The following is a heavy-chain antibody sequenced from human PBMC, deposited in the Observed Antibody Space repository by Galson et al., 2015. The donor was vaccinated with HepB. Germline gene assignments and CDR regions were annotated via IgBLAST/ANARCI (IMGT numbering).Heavy chain of an antibody. J-gene: IGHJ6*02. CDR1: GFTFGDYA. V-gene: IGHV3-49*03. D-gene: IGHD3-10*01. Sequence: SLRLSCAASGFTFGDYAMSWFRQAPGKGLEWVGFIRSKAYGGTTEYAASVKGRFTISRDDSKSIAYLQMNSLKTEDTAVYYCHTSGSYYNEDYYYGMDVWGQGTTVTVSS. CDR2: IRSKAYGGTT. CDR3: HTSGSYYNEDYYYGMDV.